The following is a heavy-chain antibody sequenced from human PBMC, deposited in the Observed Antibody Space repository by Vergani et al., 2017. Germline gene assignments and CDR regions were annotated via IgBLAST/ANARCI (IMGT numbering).Heavy chain of an antibody. CDR2: IKQDGSEK. V-gene: IGHV3-7*03. CDR1: GFTFSSHW. Sequence: EVQLVESGGGLVQPGGSLRLSCAASGFTFSSHWMSWVRQAPGKGLEWVANIKQDGSEKYYVDSVKGRFTTSRDNAKNSLYPQMNSLRAEDTAVYYCAMISADWSPEFRGGCYCSGMDVWGQGTTVTVSS. CDR3: AMISADWSPEFRGGCYCSGMDV. J-gene: IGHJ6*02. D-gene: IGHD3-9*01.